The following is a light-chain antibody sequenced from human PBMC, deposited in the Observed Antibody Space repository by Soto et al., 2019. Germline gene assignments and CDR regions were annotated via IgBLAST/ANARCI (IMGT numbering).Light chain of an antibody. Sequence: QSALTQPASVSGSPGQSITFSFSGSSSDIGAYNFVSWYQQHPGKAPKLMIYEVNNRPSGVSNRFSGSKSGNTASLTISGLQPEDEAEYYCFSYTTITTYVFGSGTKLTVL. V-gene: IGLV2-14*01. CDR1: SSDIGAYNF. CDR2: EVN. J-gene: IGLJ1*01. CDR3: FSYTTITTYV.